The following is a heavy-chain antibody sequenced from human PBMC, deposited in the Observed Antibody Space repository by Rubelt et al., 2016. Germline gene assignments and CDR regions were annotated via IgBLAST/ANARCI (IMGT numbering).Heavy chain of an antibody. J-gene: IGHJ4*02. CDR3: ASGTYQLLSSNY. CDR2: IYYSGST. CDR1: GGSFSGYY. Sequence: QVQLQQWGAGLLKPSETLSLTCAVYGGSFSGYYWSWIRQPPGKGLEWIGYIYYSGSTNYNPSLKIRSTISVDTSKHHFSLKLSSVTAADTAVYYCASGTYQLLSSNYWGQGTLVTVSS. D-gene: IGHD2-2*01. V-gene: IGHV4-34*11.